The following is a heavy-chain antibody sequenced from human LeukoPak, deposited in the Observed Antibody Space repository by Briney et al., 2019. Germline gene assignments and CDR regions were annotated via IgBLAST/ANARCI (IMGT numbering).Heavy chain of an antibody. J-gene: IGHJ4*02. CDR3: ARDARYSSGWSY. CDR2: IYHSGST. CDR1: GYSISSGHY. Sequence: KTSETLSLTCTVSGYSISSGHYWGWIRQPPGKGLEWIGSIYHSGSTYYNPSLKSRVTISVDTSKNQFSLKLSSVTAADTAVYYCARDARYSSGWSYWGQGTLVTVSS. V-gene: IGHV4-38-2*02. D-gene: IGHD6-19*01.